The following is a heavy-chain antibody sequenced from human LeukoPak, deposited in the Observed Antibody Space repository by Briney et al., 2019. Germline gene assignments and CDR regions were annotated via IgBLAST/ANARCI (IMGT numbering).Heavy chain of an antibody. CDR3: AREGGGYSYGPNFDY. D-gene: IGHD5-18*01. J-gene: IGHJ4*02. CDR1: GYTFTSYY. Sequence: ASVKVSCKASGYTFTSYYMHWVRQAPGQGLEWMGIINPSGGSTSYAQKFQGRVTMTRDTSTSTVYMELSSLRFEDTAVYYCAREGGGYSYGPNFDYWGQGTLVTVSS. CDR2: INPSGGST. V-gene: IGHV1-46*01.